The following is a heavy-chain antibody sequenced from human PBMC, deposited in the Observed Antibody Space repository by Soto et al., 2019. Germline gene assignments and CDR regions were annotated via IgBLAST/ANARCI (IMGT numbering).Heavy chain of an antibody. CDR3: ARDMGPSGAYGY. CDR1: GFTFSTYW. V-gene: IGHV3-7*03. D-gene: IGHD1-26*01. Sequence: GSLRLSCAASGFTFSTYWMSWVRQAPGKGLEWVANIDPDGSQKYYVDSVKGRFTISRDNAKNSLYLQMNSLRAEDTAVYYCARDMGPSGAYGYWGQGTLVTFSS. CDR2: IDPDGSQK. J-gene: IGHJ4*02.